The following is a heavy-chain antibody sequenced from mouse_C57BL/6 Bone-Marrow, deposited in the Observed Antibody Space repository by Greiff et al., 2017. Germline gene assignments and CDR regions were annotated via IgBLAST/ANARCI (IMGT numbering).Heavy chain of an antibody. CDR1: GYTFTSYW. D-gene: IGHD2-5*01. Sequence: VQLQQPGTELVKPGASVKLSCKASGYTFTSYWMHWVKQRPGQGLEWIGNINPSNGGTNYNEKFKSKATLTVDKSSSTAYMQLSSLTSEDSAVYYCARRGAYYSNYGYAVDYWGQGTSVTVSS. J-gene: IGHJ4*01. CDR2: INPSNGGT. CDR3: ARRGAYYSNYGYAVDY. V-gene: IGHV1-53*01.